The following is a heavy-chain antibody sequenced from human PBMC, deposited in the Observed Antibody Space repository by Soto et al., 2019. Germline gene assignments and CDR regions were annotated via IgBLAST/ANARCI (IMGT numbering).Heavy chain of an antibody. CDR2: TYHRSKWYN. V-gene: IGHV6-1*01. CDR3: ARVGVPTKYYFDY. Sequence: PSQTLSLTCAISGDSVSSNSAAWHWIRQSPSRGLEWLGRTYHRSKWYNDYAVSVKSRITFNPDTSKNQFSLQPNSVTPEDTAVYYCARVGVPTKYYFDYWGQGTLVTVSS. D-gene: IGHD5-12*01. J-gene: IGHJ4*02. CDR1: GDSVSSNSAA.